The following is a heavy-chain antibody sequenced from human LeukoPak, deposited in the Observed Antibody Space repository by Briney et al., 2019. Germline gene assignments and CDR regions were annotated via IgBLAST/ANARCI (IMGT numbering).Heavy chain of an antibody. CDR3: ARGHYGDYGDY. Sequence: GASVRVSCKVSGYTLTELSVHWVRQAPGKGLEWMGHFDPKDGDTIYAQRFQGRVTMTEDTSTHTAYMEMSSLRSEDTAVYYCARGHYGDYGDYWGQGTLVTVSS. CDR1: GYTLTELS. J-gene: IGHJ4*02. D-gene: IGHD4-17*01. V-gene: IGHV1-24*01. CDR2: FDPKDGDT.